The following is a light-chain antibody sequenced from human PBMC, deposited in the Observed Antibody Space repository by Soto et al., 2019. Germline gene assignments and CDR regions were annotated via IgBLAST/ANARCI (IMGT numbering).Light chain of an antibody. Sequence: AIQMTQSPSSLSASVGDRVTITCRASQGIRDDLGWYQQKPGKAPKLLIYAASSLQSGVPSRFSGSGSGTDFTLTISSLQPEDFATYYCLHDYNYPRTFGQGTKVEIK. CDR2: AAS. V-gene: IGKV1-6*01. CDR3: LHDYNYPRT. J-gene: IGKJ1*01. CDR1: QGIRDD.